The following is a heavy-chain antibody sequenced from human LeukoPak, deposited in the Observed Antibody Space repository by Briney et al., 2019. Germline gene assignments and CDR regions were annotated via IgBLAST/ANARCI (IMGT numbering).Heavy chain of an antibody. D-gene: IGHD1-7*01. CDR1: GFTFSSYA. CDR2: ISSNGGST. CDR3: ARDLGRSSWNYREPFGY. Sequence: SGRSLRLSCAASGFTFSSYAMHWVRQAPGKGLEYVSAISSNGGSTYYANSVKGRFTISRDNSKNTLYLQMGSLRAEDMAVYYCARDLGRSSWNYREPFGYWGQGTLVTVSS. V-gene: IGHV3-64*01. J-gene: IGHJ4*02.